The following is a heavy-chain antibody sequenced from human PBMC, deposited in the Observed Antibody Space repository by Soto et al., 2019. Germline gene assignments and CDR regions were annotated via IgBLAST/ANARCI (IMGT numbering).Heavy chain of an antibody. CDR3: ARNKGYCSSISCYGMDV. Sequence: KVSCKASGYTFTGYYMHWVRQMPGKGLEWMGTIYPGDSDTRYSPSFQGQVTISADKSISTAYLQWNSLKASDTAMYFCARNKGYCSSISCYGMDVWGQGAAVTVSS. J-gene: IGHJ6*02. CDR1: GYTFTGYY. CDR2: IYPGDSDT. V-gene: IGHV5-51*01. D-gene: IGHD2-2*01.